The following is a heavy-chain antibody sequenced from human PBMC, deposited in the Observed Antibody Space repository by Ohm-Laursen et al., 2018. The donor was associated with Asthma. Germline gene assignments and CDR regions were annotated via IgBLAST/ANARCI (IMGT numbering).Heavy chain of an antibody. J-gene: IGHJ4*02. CDR2: GGSYYDGGLK. CDR3: ARVVTATPDY. CDR1: GYAFSRYS. Sequence: SLRLSCAASGYAFSRYSIHWVRQIPGKGLEWVAVGGSYYDGGLKYYADSVNGRFTVSRDDSKNTLYLQMNSLRAEDTAVYYCARVVTATPDYWGQGTLVTVSS. D-gene: IGHD2-21*02. V-gene: IGHV3-30*03.